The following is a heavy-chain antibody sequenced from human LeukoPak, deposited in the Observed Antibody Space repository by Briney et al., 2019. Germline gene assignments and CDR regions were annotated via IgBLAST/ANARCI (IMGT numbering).Heavy chain of an antibody. CDR3: AGSKYNYGYGTSAY. J-gene: IGHJ4*02. Sequence: SETLSLTCTVSGGSISSYYWSWIRQPPGKGLEWIGYIYYSGSTNYNPSLKSRVTMSVDMSKSQFSLKLSSVTAADTAVYYCAGSKYNYGYGTSAYWGQGTLVTVSS. CDR2: IYYSGST. D-gene: IGHD5-18*01. V-gene: IGHV4-59*08. CDR1: GGSISSYY.